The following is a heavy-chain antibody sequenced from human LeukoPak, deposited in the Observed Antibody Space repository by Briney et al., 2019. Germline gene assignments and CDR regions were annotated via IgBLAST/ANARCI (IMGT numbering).Heavy chain of an antibody. J-gene: IGHJ5*02. CDR1: GFTFSSYA. CDR2: IYYSGST. CDR3: ARSIAARYQWFDP. V-gene: IGHV4-39*01. D-gene: IGHD6-6*01. Sequence: PGGSLRLSCAASGFTFSSYAMSWVRQPPGKGLEWIGSIYYSGSTYYNPSLKSRVTISVDTSKNQFSLKLSSVTAADTAVYYCARSIAARYQWFDPWGQGTLVTVSS.